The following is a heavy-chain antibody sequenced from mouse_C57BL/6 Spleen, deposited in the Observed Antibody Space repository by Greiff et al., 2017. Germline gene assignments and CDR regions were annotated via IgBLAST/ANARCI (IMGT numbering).Heavy chain of an antibody. J-gene: IGHJ2*01. D-gene: IGHD1-1*01. Sequence: VQLKESGAELVKPGASVKLSCTASGFNIKDYYMHWVKQRTEQGLEWIGRIDPEDGETKYAPKFQGKATITAYTSSNTAYLQLSSLTSEDTAVYYCAPITTVVAHFDYWGQGTTLTVSS. V-gene: IGHV14-2*01. CDR2: IDPEDGET. CDR3: APITTVVAHFDY. CDR1: GFNIKDYY.